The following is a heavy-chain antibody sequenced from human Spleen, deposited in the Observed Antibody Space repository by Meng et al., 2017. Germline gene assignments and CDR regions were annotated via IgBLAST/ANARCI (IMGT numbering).Heavy chain of an antibody. CDR2: INPNNGGT. Sequence: QVQLVQSGSELKKPGASAKVSCKASEYTFTRNAMNWARQAPGQGLEWMGRINPNNGGTNFAQKFQGRVIMTRDTSISTAYMELSSLGFDDTAVYYCAKALGWGSSPDYWGQGILVTVSS. CDR3: AKALGWGSSPDY. V-gene: IGHV1-2*06. CDR1: EYTFTRNA. J-gene: IGHJ4*02. D-gene: IGHD2-21*01.